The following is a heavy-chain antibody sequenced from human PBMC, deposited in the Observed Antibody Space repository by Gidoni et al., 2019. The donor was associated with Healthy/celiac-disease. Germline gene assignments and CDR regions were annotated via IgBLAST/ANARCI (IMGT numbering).Heavy chain of an antibody. Sequence: EVQLLESGGGLVQPGGSLRLSCAASGFTFSSYAMSWVRQAPGKGLEWVSAISGSGGSTYYANSVKGRFTISRDNSKNTLYLQMNSLRAEDTAVYYCAKPHCSGGSCYSDHEAPLPYWGQGTLVTVSS. CDR3: AKPHCSGGSCYSDHEAPLPY. CDR2: ISGSGGST. V-gene: IGHV3-23*01. J-gene: IGHJ4*02. CDR1: GFTFSSYA. D-gene: IGHD2-15*01.